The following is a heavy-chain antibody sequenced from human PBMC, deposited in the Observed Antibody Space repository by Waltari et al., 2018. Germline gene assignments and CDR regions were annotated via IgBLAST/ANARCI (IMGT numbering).Heavy chain of an antibody. CDR1: GFTFSSYE. Sequence: EVQLVESGGGLVQPGGSLRLSCVASGFTFSSYEMNWVRQAPGKGLECVSYVSSRGSKVHHADSVKARFTIFRDNAKNSLFLQMNSLRAEDTAVYYCARDPGTSAGFDYFDYWGQGTLVTVSS. V-gene: IGHV3-48*03. CDR3: ARDPGTSAGFDYFDY. J-gene: IGHJ4*02. CDR2: VSSRGSKV. D-gene: IGHD6-13*01.